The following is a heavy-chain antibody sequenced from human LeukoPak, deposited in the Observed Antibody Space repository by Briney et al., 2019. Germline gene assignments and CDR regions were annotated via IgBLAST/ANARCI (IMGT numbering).Heavy chain of an antibody. CDR1: GFTFSSYA. D-gene: IGHD2-2*01. CDR3: AREELVPAATWPPYYYYGMDV. Sequence: GGSLRLSCAASGFTFSSYAMHWVRQAPGKGLDWVAVISYDGSNKYYADSVKGRFTISRDNSKNTLYLQMNSLRAEDTAVYYCAREELVPAATWPPYYYYGMDVWGQGTTVTVSS. CDR2: ISYDGSNK. V-gene: IGHV3-30-3*01. J-gene: IGHJ6*02.